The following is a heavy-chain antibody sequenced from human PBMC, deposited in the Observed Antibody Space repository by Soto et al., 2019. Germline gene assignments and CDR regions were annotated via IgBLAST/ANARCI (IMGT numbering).Heavy chain of an antibody. V-gene: IGHV1-46*01. CDR2: INPSGGST. CDR1: GYTFTSYY. Sequence: ASVKVSCKASGYTFTSYYMHWVRQAPGQGLEWMGIINPSGGSTSYAQKFQGRVTMTRDTSTSTVYMELSSLRSEDTAVYYCARDAVDYDFWSGYYPQNWFDPWGQGTLVTVSS. CDR3: ARDAVDYDFWSGYYPQNWFDP. J-gene: IGHJ5*02. D-gene: IGHD3-3*01.